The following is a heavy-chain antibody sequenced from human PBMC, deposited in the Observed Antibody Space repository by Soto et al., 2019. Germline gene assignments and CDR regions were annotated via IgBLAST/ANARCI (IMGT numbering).Heavy chain of an antibody. J-gene: IGHJ6*02. Sequence: PGESLKISCKGSGYSFTEYWIAWVRQMPGKGLEWMGIFYPADSDTRYSPSFQGQVTISADKSISTAYLQWSSLEASDTAMYYCAKTIALSGKNGDYFPMDIWGQGTTVTVSS. V-gene: IGHV5-51*01. CDR2: FYPADSDT. CDR3: AKTIALSGKNGDYFPMDI. CDR1: GYSFTEYW. D-gene: IGHD6-19*01.